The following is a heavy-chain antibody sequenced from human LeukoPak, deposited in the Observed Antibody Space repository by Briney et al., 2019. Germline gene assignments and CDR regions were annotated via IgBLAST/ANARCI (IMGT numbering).Heavy chain of an antibody. Sequence: ASVKVSCKASGYTFTSYGISWVRQAPGQGLEWMGWISAYNGNTNYARKLQGRVTMTTDTSTSTAYMELRSLRSDDTAVYYCARGVQQLVQAEYFQHWGQGTLVTVSS. CDR2: ISAYNGNT. CDR3: ARGVQQLVQAEYFQH. D-gene: IGHD6-13*01. V-gene: IGHV1-18*01. J-gene: IGHJ1*01. CDR1: GYTFTSYG.